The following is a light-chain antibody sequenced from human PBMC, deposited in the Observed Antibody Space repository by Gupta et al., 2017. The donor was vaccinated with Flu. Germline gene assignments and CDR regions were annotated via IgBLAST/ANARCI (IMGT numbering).Light chain of an antibody. CDR2: GNS. CDR1: TSNIGAGYD. CDR3: QSYDSSLSGGV. V-gene: IGLV1-40*01. J-gene: IGLJ3*02. Sequence: QSVLTQPPSVSGAPGQMVTISCTGSTSNIGAGYDVHWYQHLPGTAPKLLIYGNSNRPSGVPDRFSGSKSGTSASLAITGLQAEDEADYYCQSYDSSLSGGVFGGGTKLTVL.